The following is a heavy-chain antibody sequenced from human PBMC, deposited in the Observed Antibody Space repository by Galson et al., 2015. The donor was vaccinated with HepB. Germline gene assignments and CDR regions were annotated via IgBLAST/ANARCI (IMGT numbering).Heavy chain of an antibody. CDR3: ATHPLHYSNYGGNWFDP. J-gene: IGHJ5*02. CDR2: FDPEDGET. CDR1: GYTLTELS. Sequence: SVKVSCKVSGYTLTELSMHWVRQAPGKGLEWMGGFDPEDGETIYAQKFQGRVTMTEDTSTDTAYMELSSLRSEDTAVYYCATHPLHYSNYGGNWFDPWGQGTLVTVSS. V-gene: IGHV1-24*01. D-gene: IGHD4-11*01.